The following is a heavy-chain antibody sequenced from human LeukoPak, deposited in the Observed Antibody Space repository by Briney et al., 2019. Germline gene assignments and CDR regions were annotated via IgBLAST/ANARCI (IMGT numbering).Heavy chain of an antibody. V-gene: IGHV3-9*01. J-gene: IGHJ4*02. CDR2: IIWNSGNI. CDR3: AKAHSSGYFRDFDF. Sequence: PGRSLRLSCAASGFSFSDYAMHWVRQAPGKGLEWVSGIIWNSGNIGYADSVKGRFAISRDNAKNSLYLQMNSLRPEDTALYYCAKAHSSGYFRDFDFWGQGTLVTVSS. D-gene: IGHD3-22*01. CDR1: GFSFSDYA.